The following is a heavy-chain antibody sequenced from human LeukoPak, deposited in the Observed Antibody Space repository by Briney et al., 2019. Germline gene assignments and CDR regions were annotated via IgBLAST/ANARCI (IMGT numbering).Heavy chain of an antibody. V-gene: IGHV4-30-4*08. CDR3: AKTPYNWNYSSSAFDI. Sequence: SETLSLTCTVSGGSISGGDYYWSWIRQPPWKGLEWIGYIYYSGSTYYNPSLESRVTISVDTSKNQFSLKLSSVTAADTAVYYCAKTPYNWNYSSSAFDIWGQGTMVTVSS. CDR2: IYYSGST. J-gene: IGHJ3*02. D-gene: IGHD1-7*01. CDR1: GGSISGGDYY.